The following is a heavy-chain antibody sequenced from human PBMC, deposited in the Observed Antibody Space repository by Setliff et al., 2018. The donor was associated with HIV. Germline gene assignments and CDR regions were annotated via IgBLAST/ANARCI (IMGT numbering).Heavy chain of an antibody. J-gene: IGHJ3*02. CDR1: GASIRGHC. D-gene: IGHD3-22*01. V-gene: IGHV4-59*08. CDR3: ARSLVPSGYYYGRHAFDS. Sequence: PSETLSLTCSVSGASIRGHCWSWIRQSPGKGLEWIGNIYYSGNTNYNPSFKSRVTISVDTSKNQFSLRVNSVTAADTAVYYCARSLVPSGYYYGRHAFDSWGQGTKVTVS. CDR2: IYYSGNT.